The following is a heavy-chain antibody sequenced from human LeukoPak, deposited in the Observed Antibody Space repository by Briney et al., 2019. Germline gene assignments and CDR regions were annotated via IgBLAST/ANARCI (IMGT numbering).Heavy chain of an antibody. J-gene: IGHJ4*02. V-gene: IGHV3-64*01. D-gene: IGHD3/OR15-3a*01. CDR2: ITDNRVIT. CDR3: ARDKARTDWPLDY. Sequence: GGSLRLSCAASGFTFSNYAMHWVRQAPGKGLEYVSAITDNRVITYYAKSVKSRVTISRDKSKNKVSLRMGSLRVEDMAVYYCARDKARTDWPLDYWGQGTLVTVSS. CDR1: GFTFSNYA.